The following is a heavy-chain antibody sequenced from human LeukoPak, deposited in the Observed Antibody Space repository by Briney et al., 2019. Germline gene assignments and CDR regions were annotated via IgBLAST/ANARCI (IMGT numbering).Heavy chain of an antibody. J-gene: IGHJ4*02. Sequence: KAGGSLRLSCAASGFTFSSYSMNWVRQAPGKGLEWVSSISSSSSYIYYADSVKGRFTISRDNAKNSLYLQMNSLRAGDTAVYYCARDLGGYFDYWGQGTLVTVSS. D-gene: IGHD3-10*01. CDR3: ARDLGGYFDY. CDR2: ISSSSSYI. V-gene: IGHV3-21*01. CDR1: GFTFSSYS.